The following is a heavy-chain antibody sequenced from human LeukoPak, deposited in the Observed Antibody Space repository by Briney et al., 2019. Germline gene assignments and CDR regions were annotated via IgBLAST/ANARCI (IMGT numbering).Heavy chain of an antibody. V-gene: IGHV3-74*01. CDR3: ARAKFYGGKGPYDY. CDR1: GFTFSSYW. Sequence: PGGSLRLSCAASGFTFSSYWMHWVRQAPGKGLVWVSRINTDGSSTSYADSVKGRFTISRDNAKNTLYLQMNSLRAEDTAVYYCARAKFYGGKGPYDYWGQGTLVTVSS. CDR2: INTDGSST. D-gene: IGHD4-23*01. J-gene: IGHJ4*02.